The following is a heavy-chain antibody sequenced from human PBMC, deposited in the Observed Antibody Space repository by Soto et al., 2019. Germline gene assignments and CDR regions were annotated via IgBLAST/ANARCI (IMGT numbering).Heavy chain of an antibody. Sequence: PGESLKISCKGSGYSFTSYWVSWVRQMPGKGLEWMGRIDPSDSYTNYSPSFQGHVTISADKSISTAYLQWSSLKASDTAMYYCARFYSGYDLSLLDWGQGTLVTVSS. CDR1: GYSFTSYW. CDR3: ARFYSGYDLSLLD. CDR2: IDPSDSYT. D-gene: IGHD5-12*01. J-gene: IGHJ4*02. V-gene: IGHV5-10-1*01.